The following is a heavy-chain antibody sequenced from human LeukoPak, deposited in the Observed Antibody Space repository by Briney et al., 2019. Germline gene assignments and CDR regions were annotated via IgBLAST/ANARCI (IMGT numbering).Heavy chain of an antibody. CDR3: ARHIWSGELDP. V-gene: IGHV5-10-1*01. J-gene: IGHJ5*02. D-gene: IGHD3-10*01. CDR1: GYNFTSHW. CDR2: IDPSDSYT. Sequence: GESLKISCKCSGYNFTSHWISWVRQMPGKGLEWMGRIDPSDSYTNYSPSFQGHVTISADKSISTAYLQWSSLKASDTAMYYCARHIWSGELDPWGQGTLVTVSS.